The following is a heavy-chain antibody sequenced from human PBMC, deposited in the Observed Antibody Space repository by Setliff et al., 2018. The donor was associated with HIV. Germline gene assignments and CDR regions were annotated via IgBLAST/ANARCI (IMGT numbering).Heavy chain of an antibody. CDR3: AREPDSIPYDY. D-gene: IGHD4-4*01. J-gene: IGHJ4*02. Sequence: SETLSLTCTVSGSSISSHYWSWIRQPPGKGLEWIGYIYYSGSTNYNPSLKSRVTISVDTSKNQFSLKLSSVTAADTAVYYCAREPDSIPYDYWGQGTLVTVSS. V-gene: IGHV4-59*11. CDR2: IYYSGST. CDR1: GSSISSHY.